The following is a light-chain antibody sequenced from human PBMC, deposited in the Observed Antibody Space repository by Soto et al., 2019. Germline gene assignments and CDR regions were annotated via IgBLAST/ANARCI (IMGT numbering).Light chain of an antibody. Sequence: DIRMTQSPSSLSASVGDRVTLTCRASEDIISYLNWYQHKPGRAPTVLVYGATNLPSGVTSRFSGSGSGTEFTFTISSLQPEDFATYYCQQSHNAPLTFGGGTKVE. J-gene: IGKJ4*01. CDR2: GAT. CDR3: QQSHNAPLT. V-gene: IGKV1-39*01. CDR1: EDIISY.